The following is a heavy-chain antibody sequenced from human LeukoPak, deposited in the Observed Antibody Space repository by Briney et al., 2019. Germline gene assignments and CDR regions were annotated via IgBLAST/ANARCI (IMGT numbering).Heavy chain of an antibody. D-gene: IGHD4-17*01. Sequence: GGSLRLSCPASGFHFGTYSMNWVRQAPGKGLEWVSHISSSSTSKYYADSVKGRFTISRDNAKNSLFLQMNSLRDEDTAVYYCARDKDYVNDPFDYWGQGTLVTVSS. J-gene: IGHJ4*02. CDR2: ISSSSTSK. V-gene: IGHV3-48*02. CDR1: GFHFGTYS. CDR3: ARDKDYVNDPFDY.